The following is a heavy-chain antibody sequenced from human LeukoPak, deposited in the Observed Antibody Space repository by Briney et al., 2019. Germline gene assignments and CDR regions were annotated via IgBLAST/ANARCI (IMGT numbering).Heavy chain of an antibody. CDR2: IRYDGSNK. Sequence: GGSLRLSCAASGFTFSSYGMHWVRQAPGKGLEWVAFIRYDGSNKYYADFVKGRFTISRDNSKNTLYLQMNSLRAEDTAVYYCAKDWKDYDFWGDYYYYMDVWGKGTTVTVSS. D-gene: IGHD3-3*01. J-gene: IGHJ6*03. CDR3: AKDWKDYDFWGDYYYYMDV. V-gene: IGHV3-30*02. CDR1: GFTFSSYG.